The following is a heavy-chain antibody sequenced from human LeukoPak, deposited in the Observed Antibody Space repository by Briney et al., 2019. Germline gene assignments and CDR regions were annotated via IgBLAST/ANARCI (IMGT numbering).Heavy chain of an antibody. J-gene: IGHJ6*02. D-gene: IGHD3-9*01. Sequence: GASVKVSCKASGYTFTSYDINWVRQATGQGLEWMGWMNPNSGNTGYAQKFQGRVTMTRNTSISTAYMELSSLRSEDTAVYYCARVQYYDILTGWVYYYGMDVWGQGTTVTVSS. CDR2: MNPNSGNT. V-gene: IGHV1-8*01. CDR3: ARVQYYDILTGWVYYYGMDV. CDR1: GYTFTSYD.